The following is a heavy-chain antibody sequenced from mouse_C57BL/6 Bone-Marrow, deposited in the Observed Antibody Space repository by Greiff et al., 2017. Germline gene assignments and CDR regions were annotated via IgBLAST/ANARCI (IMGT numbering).Heavy chain of an antibody. D-gene: IGHD1-1*01. Sequence: LQESGAELARPGASVKLSCKASGYTFTSYGLSWVKQRNGQDLEWIGDIYPRSGNTYDNEKFKVKATLTADKSSSTAYMELRSLTSVDSAVYFCSRSVYGGSPALFAYWDQGNLVSVSA. J-gene: IGHJ3*01. V-gene: IGHV1-81*01. CDR3: SRSVYGGSPALFAY. CDR2: IYPRSGNT. CDR1: GYTFTSYG.